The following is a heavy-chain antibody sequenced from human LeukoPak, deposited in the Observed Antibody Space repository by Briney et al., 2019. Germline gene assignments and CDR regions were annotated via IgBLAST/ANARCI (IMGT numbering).Heavy chain of an antibody. CDR3: AKDPRLRGYYYYMDV. V-gene: IGHV3-74*03. J-gene: IGHJ6*03. CDR2: ITSDGTST. CDR1: EFSFSTTW. D-gene: IGHD4-17*01. Sequence: GGSLSLSCAASEFSFSTTWMHWVRQPPGQGLVWVARITSDGTSTSYAESVKGRFTISRDNAKNALYLQMNSLRAEDTAVYYCAKDPRLRGYYYYMDVWGKGTTVTISS.